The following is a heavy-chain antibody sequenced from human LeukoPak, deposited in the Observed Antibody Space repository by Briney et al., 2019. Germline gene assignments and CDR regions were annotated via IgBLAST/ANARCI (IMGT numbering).Heavy chain of an antibody. Sequence: PSETLSLTCTVSGGSISSYYWSWIRQPPGKGLEWIGYIYYSGSTNYNPPLKSRVTISVDTSKNQFSLKLSSVTAADTAVYYCARHLSYGWFDPWGQGTLVTVSS. CDR1: GGSISSYY. CDR2: IYYSGST. V-gene: IGHV4-59*08. CDR3: ARHLSYGWFDP. D-gene: IGHD1-26*01. J-gene: IGHJ5*02.